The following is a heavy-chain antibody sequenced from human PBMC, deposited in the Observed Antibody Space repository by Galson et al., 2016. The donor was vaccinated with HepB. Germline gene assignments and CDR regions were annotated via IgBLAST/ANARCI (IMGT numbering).Heavy chain of an antibody. CDR2: ISYDGSNK. Sequence: SLRLSCAASGFTFSSYAMHWVRQAPGKGPEWVALISYDGSNKYYADSVKGRFTLSRDNSKNTLYLQMNSLRAEDTAVYYCARGGTPYDFWTTGAFDIWGQGTMVTVSS. CDR1: GFTFSSYA. CDR3: ARGGTPYDFWTTGAFDI. V-gene: IGHV3-30-3*01. D-gene: IGHD3-3*01. J-gene: IGHJ3*02.